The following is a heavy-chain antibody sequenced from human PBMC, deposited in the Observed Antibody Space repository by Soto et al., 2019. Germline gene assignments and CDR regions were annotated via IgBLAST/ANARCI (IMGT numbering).Heavy chain of an antibody. Sequence: QVPLVQSGAEVKKPGASVKVSCKASGYTFTSYGISWVRQAPGQGLEWMGWISAYNGNTNYAQKLQGRVTMTTDTSTSTAYMELRSLRSDDTAVYYCARDFNYYGSGSSLDPWGQGTLVTVSS. CDR1: GYTFTSYG. D-gene: IGHD3-10*01. CDR3: ARDFNYYGSGSSLDP. V-gene: IGHV1-18*04. CDR2: ISAYNGNT. J-gene: IGHJ5*02.